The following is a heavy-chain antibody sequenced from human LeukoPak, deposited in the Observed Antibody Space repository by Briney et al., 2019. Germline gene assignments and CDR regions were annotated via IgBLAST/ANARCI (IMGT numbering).Heavy chain of an antibody. CDR3: ARSPYYYDSSGYYPYAFDI. Sequence: ASVKVSCKASGYTFTGYYMHWVRQAPGQGLEWMGWINPNSGGTNYAQKFQGWVTMTRDTSISTAYMELSRLRSDDTAVYYCARSPYYYDSSGYYPYAFDIWGQGTMVTVSS. J-gene: IGHJ3*02. D-gene: IGHD3-22*01. CDR1: GYTFTGYY. CDR2: INPNSGGT. V-gene: IGHV1-2*04.